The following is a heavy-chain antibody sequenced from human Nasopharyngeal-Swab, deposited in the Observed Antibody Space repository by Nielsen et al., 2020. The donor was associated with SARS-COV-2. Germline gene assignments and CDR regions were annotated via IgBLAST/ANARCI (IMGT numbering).Heavy chain of an antibody. CDR3: ARGAGATMAGNFDY. V-gene: IGHV1-46*01. Sequence: WVRQAPGQGPEWMGIINPSGGSTSYAQKFQGRVTMIRDTPTSTVYMELSSLRSEDTAVYYCARGAGATMAGNFDYWGQGTLVTVSS. CDR2: INPSGGST. J-gene: IGHJ4*02. D-gene: IGHD5-12*01.